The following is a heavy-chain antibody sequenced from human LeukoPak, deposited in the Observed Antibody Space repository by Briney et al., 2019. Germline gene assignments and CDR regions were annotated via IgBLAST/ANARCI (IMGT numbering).Heavy chain of an antibody. CDR3: ARDYYSSGYMNSNWFDP. CDR1: GYTFTSYG. J-gene: IGHJ5*02. Sequence: ASVKVSCKASGYTFTSYGISWVRQAPGQGLEWMGWISAYNGNTNYAQKLQGRVTMTTDTSTSTAYMELRSLRSDDTAVYYCARDYYSSGYMNSNWFDPWGQGTLVTVSS. D-gene: IGHD3-22*01. V-gene: IGHV1-18*01. CDR2: ISAYNGNT.